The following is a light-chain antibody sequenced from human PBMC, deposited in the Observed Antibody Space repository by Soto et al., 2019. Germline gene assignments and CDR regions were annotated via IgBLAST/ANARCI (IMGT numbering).Light chain of an antibody. J-gene: IGKJ5*01. CDR1: QSVSSN. CDR3: QQRGSWPPSIT. Sequence: EIVMTQSPATLSVSPGERATLSCRASQSVSSNLAWYQQKPGQAPRLLIHDASSRATGIPARFSGSGSETDFTLTISSLEPEDFAVYYCQQRGSWPPSITFGQGTRLEI. V-gene: IGKV3-11*01. CDR2: DAS.